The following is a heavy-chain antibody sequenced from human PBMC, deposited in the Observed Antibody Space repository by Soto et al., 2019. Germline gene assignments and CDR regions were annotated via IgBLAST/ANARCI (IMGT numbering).Heavy chain of an antibody. D-gene: IGHD3-3*01. V-gene: IGHV4-31*03. CDR1: GGSISSGGYY. CDR3: ARERHYDFWSGYQGTDY. CDR2: IYYIGST. Sequence: QVQLQESGPGLVKPSQTLSLTCTVSGGSISSGGYYWSWIRQHPGKGLEWIGYIYYIGSTYYNPSLQGRVTRSVDTSKNQFSLKLSSVTAADTAVYYCARERHYDFWSGYQGTDYWGQGTLVTVSS. J-gene: IGHJ4*02.